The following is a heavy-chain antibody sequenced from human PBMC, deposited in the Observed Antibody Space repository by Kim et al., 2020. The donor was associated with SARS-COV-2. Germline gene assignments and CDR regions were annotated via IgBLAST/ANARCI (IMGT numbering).Heavy chain of an antibody. CDR1: GDSITNFY. V-gene: IGHV4-59*13. CDR2: IYNGGSP. J-gene: IGHJ3*02. CDR3: ARGGGLMARGGSDAFDI. Sequence: SETLSLTCTISGDSITNFYWSWIRQPPGKGLQWIGYIYNGGSPHFSPSLESRVTISVDTSKNQFSLRLTSVTAADTAMYYCARGGGLMARGGSDAFDIWGRGTMVTVSS. D-gene: IGHD3-16*01.